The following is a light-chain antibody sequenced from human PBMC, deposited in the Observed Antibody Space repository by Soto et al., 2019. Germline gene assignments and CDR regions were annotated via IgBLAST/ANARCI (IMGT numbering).Light chain of an antibody. CDR3: ATWDGSLPAEV. J-gene: IGLJ2*01. CDR1: SSNIGNNY. Sequence: QSVLTQPPSVSAAPGQKVTISCSGSSSNIGNNYVSWYQQLPGTAPKLLIYYNNKRPSGIPDRFSGSTSGTSGTLDITGLQTGDEADYYCATWDGSLPAEVFGGGTKLTVL. CDR2: YNN. V-gene: IGLV1-51*01.